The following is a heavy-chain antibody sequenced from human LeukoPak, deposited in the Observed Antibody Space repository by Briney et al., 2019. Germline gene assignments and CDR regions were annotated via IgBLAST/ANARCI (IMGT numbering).Heavy chain of an antibody. D-gene: IGHD6-13*01. CDR3: ARDPLEQRLVTDY. CDR2: IYYSGST. V-gene: IGHV4-39*07. Sequence: SETLSLTCTVSGGSISSSSYYWGWIRQPPGKGLEWIGSIYYSGSTYYNPSLKSRVTISVDTSKNQFSLKLSSVTAADTAVYYCARDPLEQRLVTDYWGQGTLVTVSS. CDR1: GGSISSSSYY. J-gene: IGHJ4*02.